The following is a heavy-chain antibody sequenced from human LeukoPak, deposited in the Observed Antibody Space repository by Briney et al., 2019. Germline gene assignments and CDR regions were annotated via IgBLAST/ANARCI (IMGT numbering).Heavy chain of an antibody. D-gene: IGHD3-22*01. Sequence: GGSRKPSWEPPGSTSGRTTITGAGKPPGKGRDWVSVIYSDDSTYYPDSVKGRFTISRDNSKNTLYLQMNSLRAEDTAVYYCAREDRSGYYIDYWGQGTLVTASS. CDR2: IYSDDST. V-gene: IGHV3-53*01. J-gene: IGHJ4*02. CDR1: GSTSGRTT. CDR3: AREDRSGYYIDY.